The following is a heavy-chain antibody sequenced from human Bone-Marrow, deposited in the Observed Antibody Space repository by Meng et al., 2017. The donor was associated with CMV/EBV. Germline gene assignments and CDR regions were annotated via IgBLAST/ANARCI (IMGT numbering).Heavy chain of an antibody. Sequence: SETLSLTCAVYGGSFSGYYWSWIRQPPGKGLEWIGEINHSGSTNYNPSLKSRVTISVDTSKNQFSLKLTSVTTADTAVYFCAREGGATYFPSGTFDICGQRTMVTVSS. CDR1: GGSFSGYY. V-gene: IGHV4-34*01. CDR3: AREGGATYFPSGTFDI. D-gene: IGHD1-26*01. J-gene: IGHJ3*02. CDR2: INHSGST.